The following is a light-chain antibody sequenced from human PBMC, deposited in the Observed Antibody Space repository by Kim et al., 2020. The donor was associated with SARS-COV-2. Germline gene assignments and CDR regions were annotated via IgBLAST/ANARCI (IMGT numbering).Light chain of an antibody. V-gene: IGKV4-1*01. CDR3: QQYYSSPLT. CDR1: QTVLHSSNNRNY. CDR2: WAS. J-gene: IGKJ4*01. Sequence: DIVVAQSPDSLAASLGERATLNCKSSQTVLHSSNNRNYLSWYQQKPGQPPRLLLYWASTRESGVPDRFSGSGTGTDFTLTISNLQAEDVAIYYCQQYYSSPLTFGGGTKVDIK.